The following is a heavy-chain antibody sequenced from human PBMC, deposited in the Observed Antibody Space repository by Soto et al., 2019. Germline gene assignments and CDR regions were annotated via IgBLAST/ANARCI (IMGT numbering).Heavy chain of an antibody. D-gene: IGHD5-12*01. CDR2: ISSSSSTI. CDR1: GFTFSSYS. J-gene: IGHJ4*02. V-gene: IGHV3-48*02. Sequence: EVQLVESGGGLVQPGGSLRLSCAASGFTFSSYSMNWVRQAPGKGLEWVSYISSSSSTIYYADSVKGRFTISRDNAKNSLYLQMNILRDEDTAVYYCARAGNGEMATCPDYWGQGTLVTVSS. CDR3: ARAGNGEMATCPDY.